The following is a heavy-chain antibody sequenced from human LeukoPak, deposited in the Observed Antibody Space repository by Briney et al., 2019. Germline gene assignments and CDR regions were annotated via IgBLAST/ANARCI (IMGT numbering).Heavy chain of an antibody. D-gene: IGHD6-13*01. Sequence: PSETLSLTCTVSGGSISSSSHSWGWIRQPPGKGLEWNESIYYTGRNYYNPYRKSRVTIYEDTYKNQFSLKLSSVTAADTAVYYCAQSLGSSNWIGNWFDPWGQGTLVTVSS. V-gene: IGHV4-39*01. CDR2: IYYTGRN. CDR3: AQSLGSSNWIGNWFDP. J-gene: IGHJ5*02. CDR1: GGSISSSSHS.